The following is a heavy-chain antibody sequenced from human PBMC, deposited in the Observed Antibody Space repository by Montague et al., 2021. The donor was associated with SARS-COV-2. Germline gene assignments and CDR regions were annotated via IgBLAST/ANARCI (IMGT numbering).Heavy chain of an antibody. J-gene: IGHJ6*02. Sequence: SLRLSCAASGFTFGDYAMHWVRQAPGKGLEWVSGISWNSGSIGYTDSVKGRFTISRDNAKNSLYLQMNSLRAEDTALYYCAKDMGSGWGGAYALPSYYYYGMDVWGQGTTVTVPS. D-gene: IGHD5-12*01. CDR3: AKDMGSGWGGAYALPSYYYYGMDV. CDR1: GFTFGDYA. CDR2: ISWNSGSI. V-gene: IGHV3-9*01.